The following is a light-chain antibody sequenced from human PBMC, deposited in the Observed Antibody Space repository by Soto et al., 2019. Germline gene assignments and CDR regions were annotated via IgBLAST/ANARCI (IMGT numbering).Light chain of an antibody. CDR2: MTS. V-gene: IGKV1-5*03. CDR1: QSISSW. Sequence: DIQMTQSPSTLSASVGDRVTITCRASQSISSWLAWYQQKPGKAPKLLIYMTSNLGGGVPSRFSGSGSGTEFTLPISSLQPDDFATYYCQQYHSYSTFGQGTKVEIK. CDR3: QQYHSYST. J-gene: IGKJ1*01.